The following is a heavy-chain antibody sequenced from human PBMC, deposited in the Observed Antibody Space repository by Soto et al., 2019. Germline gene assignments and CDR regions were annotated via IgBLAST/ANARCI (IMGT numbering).Heavy chain of an antibody. V-gene: IGHV3-30*18. D-gene: IGHD2-2*01. CDR1: GFTFSSYG. CDR2: ISYDGSNK. CDR3: AKALPSHVVVPETGGGYYYYYYGMDV. Sequence: GESLKISCAASGFTFSSYGMHWVRQAPGKGLEWVAVISYDGSNKYYADSVKGRFTISRDNSKNTLYLQMNSLRAEDTAVYYCAKALPSHVVVPETGGGYYYYYYGMDVWGQGTTVTVSS. J-gene: IGHJ6*02.